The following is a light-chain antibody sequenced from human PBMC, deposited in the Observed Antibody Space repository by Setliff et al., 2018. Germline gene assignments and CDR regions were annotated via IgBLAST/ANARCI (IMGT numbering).Light chain of an antibody. V-gene: IGLV3-21*03. CDR1: NIGDKS. J-gene: IGLJ1*01. CDR3: QVWDPASDHRV. CDR2: DDS. Sequence: YELTQPPSESVAPGKTARITCGGHNIGDKSVHWYQQKPGQAPVLVVYDDSDRPSGIPGRFSGSNSGNTATLTISRVEAGDEADYYCQVWDPASDHRVFGTGTKVTIL.